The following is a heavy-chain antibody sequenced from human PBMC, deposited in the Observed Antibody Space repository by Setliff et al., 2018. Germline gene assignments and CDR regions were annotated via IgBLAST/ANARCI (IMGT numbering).Heavy chain of an antibody. V-gene: IGHV5-51*01. CDR1: GYTFRNYW. D-gene: IGHD2-15*01. CDR3: VRHRGGNAGYYFDY. CDR2: LKPGDSGI. Sequence: GESLKISCKGSGYTFRNYWIGWVRQMPGKGLEWMGILKPGDSGIRYSPSFQGQFTLSADTSIATAYRNWTSLKASDTAMYYCVRHRGGNAGYYFDYWGQGTLVTVSA. J-gene: IGHJ4*02.